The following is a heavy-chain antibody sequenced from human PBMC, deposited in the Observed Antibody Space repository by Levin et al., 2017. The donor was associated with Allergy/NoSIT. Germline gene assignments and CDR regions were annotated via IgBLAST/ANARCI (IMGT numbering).Heavy chain of an antibody. CDR2: IYYSGST. D-gene: IGHD4-17*01. V-gene: IGHV4-59*01. CDR1: GGSISSYY. CDR3: ARVPSYDYGDYGAGQRSDHFDY. J-gene: IGHJ4*02. Sequence: SETLSLTCTVSGGSISSYYWSWIRQPPGKGLEWIGYIYYSGSTNYNPSLKSRVTISVDTSKNQFSLKLSSVTAADTAVYYCARVPSYDYGDYGAGQRSDHFDYWGQGTLVTVSS.